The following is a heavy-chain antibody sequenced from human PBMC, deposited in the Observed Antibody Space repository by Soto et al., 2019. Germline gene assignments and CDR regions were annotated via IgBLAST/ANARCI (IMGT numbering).Heavy chain of an antibody. D-gene: IGHD2-2*01. Sequence: GASVKVSCKASGYTFTNYAMHWVRQAPGHRLEWMGWINAGNGNTKYSQKFQGRVTITRDTSASTAYMELSSLRSEDTAVYYCASGTAAYADAFDIWGQGTMVTVSS. CDR1: GYTFTNYA. V-gene: IGHV1-3*01. J-gene: IGHJ3*02. CDR2: INAGNGNT. CDR3: ASGTAAYADAFDI.